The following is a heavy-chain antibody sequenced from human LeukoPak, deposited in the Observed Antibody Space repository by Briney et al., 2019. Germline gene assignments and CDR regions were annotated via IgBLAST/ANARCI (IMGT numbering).Heavy chain of an antibody. CDR3: ARASSGWGFY. Sequence: PSETLSLTCAVSGGSISSSNWWSWVRQPPGKGLEWIGEIYHSGSTNYNPSLKSRVTISVDTSKNQFSLKLSSVSAADTAVYYCARASSGWGFYWGQGTLVIVSS. CDR1: GGSISSSNW. CDR2: IYHSGST. V-gene: IGHV4-4*02. D-gene: IGHD6-19*01. J-gene: IGHJ4*02.